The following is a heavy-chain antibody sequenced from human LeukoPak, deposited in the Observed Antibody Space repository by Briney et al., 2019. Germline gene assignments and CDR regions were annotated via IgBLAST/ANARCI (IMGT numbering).Heavy chain of an antibody. J-gene: IGHJ4*02. CDR3: ASGQAY. V-gene: IGHV3-7*03. Sequence: PGGSLRLSCAASGFTFSSYWMNWARQAPGKGLEWVASINHNGNVNYYVDSVKGRFTISRDNAKNSLYLQMSNLRAEDTAVYYCASGQAYWGQGTLVTVSS. CDR1: GFTFSSYW. CDR2: INHNGNVN.